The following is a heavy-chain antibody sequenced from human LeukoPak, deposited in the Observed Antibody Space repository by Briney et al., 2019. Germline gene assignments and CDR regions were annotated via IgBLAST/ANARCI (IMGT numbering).Heavy chain of an antibody. CDR3: AREIAADRGFDF. CDR2: ISSGGSTT. Sequence: GGSLRLSCAASGFTFNDHYMSWVRQAPGKGLECLSYISSGGSTTYYTDSVKGRFTISRDNGKNALYLQMNSLRGDDTAVYYCAREIAADRGFDFWGQGTLVTVSS. D-gene: IGHD6-6*01. V-gene: IGHV3-11*01. CDR1: GFTFNDHY. J-gene: IGHJ4*02.